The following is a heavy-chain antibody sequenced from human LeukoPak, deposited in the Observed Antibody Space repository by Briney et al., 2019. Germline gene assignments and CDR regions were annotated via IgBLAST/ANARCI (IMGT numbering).Heavy chain of an antibody. CDR2: LYTSGTT. Sequence: PSETLSLTCTVSGGSISSGSYYWTWIRQPAGKGLEWIGHLYTSGTTSYNPSLQSRVTISADTSMHQFSLRLTSVTAADTAVYYCARAGGSVGWYGTIDSWGQGTLVTVSS. D-gene: IGHD6-19*01. J-gene: IGHJ4*02. CDR1: GGSISSGSYY. V-gene: IGHV4-61*09. CDR3: ARAGGSVGWYGTIDS.